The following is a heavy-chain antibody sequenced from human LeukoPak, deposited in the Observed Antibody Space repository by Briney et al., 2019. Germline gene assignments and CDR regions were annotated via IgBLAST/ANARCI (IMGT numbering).Heavy chain of an antibody. D-gene: IGHD3-22*01. CDR2: IYYSGST. V-gene: IGHV4-39*07. J-gene: IGHJ5*02. Sequence: SETLSLTCTVSGGSISSSSYYWGWIRQPPGKGLEWIGSIYYSGSTYYNPSLKSRVTISVDTSKHQFSLKLSSVTAADTAVYYCARYYYDSSGYYRNGEVWFDPWGQGTLVTVSS. CDR3: ARYYYDSSGYYRNGEVWFDP. CDR1: GGSISSSSYY.